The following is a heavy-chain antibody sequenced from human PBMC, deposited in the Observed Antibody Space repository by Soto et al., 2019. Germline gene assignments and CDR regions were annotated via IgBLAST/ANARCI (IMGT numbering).Heavy chain of an antibody. CDR2: ISAYNGNT. D-gene: IGHD5-18*01. CDR3: AREGAYTAMVLNYYYGMDV. Sequence: QVPLVQSGAEVKQPGASVKVSCKASGYTFTSYGISWVRQAPGQGLEWMGWISAYNGNTNYAQKLQGRVTMTTDTSTSTAYMELRSLRSDDTAVYYCAREGAYTAMVLNYYYGMDVWGQGTTVTVSS. CDR1: GYTFTSYG. J-gene: IGHJ6*02. V-gene: IGHV1-18*01.